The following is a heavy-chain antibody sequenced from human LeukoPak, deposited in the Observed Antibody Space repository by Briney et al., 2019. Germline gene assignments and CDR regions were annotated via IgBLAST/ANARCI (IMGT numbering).Heavy chain of an antibody. CDR3: AKEYGSGSYSINYFDY. V-gene: IGHV3-23*01. CDR1: GFTFDDYG. J-gene: IGHJ4*02. CDR2: ISGSGGST. D-gene: IGHD3-10*01. Sequence: GGSLRLSCAASGFTFDDYGMSWVRQAPGKGLEWVSAISGSGGSTYYADSVKGRFTISRDNSKNTLYLQMNSLRAEDTAVYYCAKEYGSGSYSINYFDYWGQGTLVTVSS.